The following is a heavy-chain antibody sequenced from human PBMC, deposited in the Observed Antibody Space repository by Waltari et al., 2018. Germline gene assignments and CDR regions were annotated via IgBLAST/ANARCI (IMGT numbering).Heavy chain of an antibody. V-gene: IGHV3-7*01. CDR2: IKQDGSEK. J-gene: IGHJ4*02. CDR1: GFTCSSDW. D-gene: IGHD3-9*01. CDR3: VIRYFDWLID. Sequence: EVQLVESGGGLVQPGGSLRLSCAASGFTCSSDWMSRVRQAPGKGLEWVANIKQDGSEKYYVDSVKGRFTISRANAKNSLYLQMNSLRAEDTAVYYCVIRYFDWLIDWGQGTLVTVSS.